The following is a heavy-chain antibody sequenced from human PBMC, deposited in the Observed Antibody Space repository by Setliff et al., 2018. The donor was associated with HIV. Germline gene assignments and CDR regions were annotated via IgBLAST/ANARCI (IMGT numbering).Heavy chain of an antibody. CDR3: ARDRGLRGMLLSSKELGFYCMDV. J-gene: IGHJ6*03. D-gene: IGHD1-26*01. V-gene: IGHV3-11*01. Sequence: GGSLRLSCAASGFTFSDYYMSWLRQAPGKGLEWVSYISRDGNTIYYADSVKGRFTISRDNAKNSLYLQMNSLRAEDTAVYYCARDRGLRGMLLSSKELGFYCMDVWGKGTTVTVSS. CDR1: GFTFSDYY. CDR2: ISRDGNTI.